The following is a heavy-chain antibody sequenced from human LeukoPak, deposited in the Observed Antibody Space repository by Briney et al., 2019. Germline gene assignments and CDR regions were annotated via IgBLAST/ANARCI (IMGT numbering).Heavy chain of an antibody. Sequence: PSETLSLACTVSGLSVTGSSYYWSWIHQHPGKGLEWIVYIAYSGSTRYHPSLRSRVAISLDTSKNQFSLQLSSVTAADTAMYFCARDYYDTTGYYSLDSWGRGSLVTVSS. CDR3: ARDYYDTTGYYSLDS. D-gene: IGHD3-22*01. V-gene: IGHV4-31*03. CDR1: GLSVTGSSYY. J-gene: IGHJ4*02. CDR2: IAYSGST.